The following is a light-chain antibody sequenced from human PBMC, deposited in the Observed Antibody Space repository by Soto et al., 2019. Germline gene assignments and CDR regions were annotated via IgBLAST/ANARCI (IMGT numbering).Light chain of an antibody. Sequence: DIKLTQSPSLLSSSIGDRVTITCRASHDISTFLAWYQQKPGKAPNLLIYAASTLQSGVPSRFSGGGSGTDFTLTISSLQPEDFAPYYCQQSYNSPRTFGQGTRLENK. V-gene: IGKV1-39*01. CDR1: HDISTF. J-gene: IGKJ5*01. CDR2: AAS. CDR3: QQSYNSPRT.